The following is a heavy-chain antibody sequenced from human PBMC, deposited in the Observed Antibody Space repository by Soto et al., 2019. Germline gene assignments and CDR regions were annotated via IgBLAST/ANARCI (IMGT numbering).Heavy chain of an antibody. CDR1: GFTFTSYG. J-gene: IGHJ4*02. V-gene: IGHV3-30*18. CDR2: ISYDGRYK. Sequence: QVRLVESGGGVVQPGTSLRLSCAASGFTFTSYGMHWVRQAPGKGLEWVAVISYDGRYKYYGDSVKGRFTISRDNSKNTLDLQMNSLRAEDTAAYFCAKGGRTSSSWYGEGMDYWGQGTLVTVSS. CDR3: AKGGRTSSSWYGEGMDY. D-gene: IGHD6-13*01.